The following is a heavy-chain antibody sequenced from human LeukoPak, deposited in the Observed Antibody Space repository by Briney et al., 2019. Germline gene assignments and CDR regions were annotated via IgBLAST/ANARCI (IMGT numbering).Heavy chain of an antibody. V-gene: IGHV4-59*08. Sequence: PSETLSLTCTVSGGSISSFFWSWIRQPPGKGLEWIGYIYYSGITKYNPSLKSRVTISVDTSENQFSLKLSSVAAADTAVYYCARHISSGWDYWGQGTLVTVSS. D-gene: IGHD6-19*01. CDR3: ARHISSGWDY. CDR1: GGSISSFF. J-gene: IGHJ4*02. CDR2: IYYSGIT.